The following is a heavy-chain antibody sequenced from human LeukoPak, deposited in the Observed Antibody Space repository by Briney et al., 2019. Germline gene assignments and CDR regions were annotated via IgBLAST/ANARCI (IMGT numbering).Heavy chain of an antibody. CDR1: GFTFSSYS. D-gene: IGHD3-22*01. CDR2: ISSSSSYI. Sequence: PGGPLRLSCAASGFTFSSYSMNWVRQAPGKGLEWVSSISSSSSYIYYADSVKGRFTISRDNAKNSLYLQMNSLRAEDTAVYYCARGFRITMIVVGPFDYWGQGTLVTVSS. J-gene: IGHJ4*02. CDR3: ARGFRITMIVVGPFDY. V-gene: IGHV3-21*01.